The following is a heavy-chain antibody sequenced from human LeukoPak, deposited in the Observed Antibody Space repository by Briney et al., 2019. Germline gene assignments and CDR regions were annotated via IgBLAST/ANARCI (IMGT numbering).Heavy chain of an antibody. CDR1: GYSFTSYW. J-gene: IGHJ3*02. CDR3: ARLGGGSVTSRAFDM. CDR2: IYPGDSDT. V-gene: IGHV5-51*01. D-gene: IGHD3-16*01. Sequence: HGESLKISCKGSGYSFTSYWIGWVRQMPGKGLEWMGIIYPGDSDTRYSPSFQGQVTISADKSISTAYLQWSSLKASDTAMYYCARLGGGSVTSRAFDMWGQGTMVTVSS.